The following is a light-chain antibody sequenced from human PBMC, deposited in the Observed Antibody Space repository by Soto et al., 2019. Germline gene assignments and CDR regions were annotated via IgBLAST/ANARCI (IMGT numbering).Light chain of an antibody. J-gene: IGLJ3*02. CDR3: QSYDSSLSGWG. CDR1: SSNIGAGYD. CDR2: GNS. V-gene: IGLV1-40*01. Sequence: QSVLTQPPSVSGAPGQRVTISCTGSSSNIGAGYDVHGYQQLPGTAPKLLIYGNSNRPSGVPDRFSGSKSGTSASLAITGLQAEDEADYYCQSYDSSLSGWGFGGGTKLTVL.